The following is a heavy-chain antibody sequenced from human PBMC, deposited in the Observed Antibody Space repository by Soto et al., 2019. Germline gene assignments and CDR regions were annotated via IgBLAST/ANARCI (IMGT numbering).Heavy chain of an antibody. Sequence: EVQLLESGGGLVQPGGSLRLSCAASAFTFTNYAMMWVRQAPVKGLEWVSTISGSGDSTYYADSVKGRFTISRDTSKNTLYLQMNSLRAEDTAIYYCAKDILSSSYPIWGQGTMVTVSS. CDR2: ISGSGDST. CDR3: AKDILSSSYPI. V-gene: IGHV3-23*01. J-gene: IGHJ3*02. D-gene: IGHD3-16*02. CDR1: AFTFTNYA.